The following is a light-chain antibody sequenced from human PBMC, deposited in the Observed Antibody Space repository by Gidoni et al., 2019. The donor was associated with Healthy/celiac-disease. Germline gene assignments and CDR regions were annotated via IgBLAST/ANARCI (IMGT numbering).Light chain of an antibody. V-gene: IGKV4-1*01. CDR2: WAS. Sequence: DIVMTQSPDSLAVSLGESATINCKSSQRVLYSSNNKNYLAWYQQKPVQPPKLLIYWASTRESGVPDRFSGSGSVTDFTLTISSLQAEDVAVYYCQQYYSTPTFGQGTRLEIK. CDR1: QRVLYSSNNKNY. J-gene: IGKJ5*01. CDR3: QQYYSTPT.